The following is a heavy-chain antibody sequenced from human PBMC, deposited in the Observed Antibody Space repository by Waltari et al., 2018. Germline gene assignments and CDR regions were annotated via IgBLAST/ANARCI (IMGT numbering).Heavy chain of an antibody. CDR2: IGGTDDRT. CDR1: GFTFRNFG. CDR3: AKGGLYHFDY. Sequence: EVQLLESGGDLVKPGGSLRLSCAVSGFTFRNFGMSWVRQAPGKGLGWCSGIGGTDDRTYFADTVKGRFTISRDNSKTTLYLQLNNLRVEDTAVYYCAKGGLYHFDYWGQGSLVTVS. J-gene: IGHJ4*02. V-gene: IGHV3-23*01.